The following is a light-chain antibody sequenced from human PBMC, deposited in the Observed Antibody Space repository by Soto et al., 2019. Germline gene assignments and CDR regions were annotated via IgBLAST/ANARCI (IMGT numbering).Light chain of an antibody. Sequence: QSVLTQPPSVSGAPGQRVTISCTGGSSNIGAGYDVPRYQQLPGTAPKLLIYGNSNRPSGVPDRFSGSKSGTSASLAITGLQAEDEADYYCQSYDSSLGGSVVFGGGTKVTVL. J-gene: IGLJ2*01. CDR3: QSYDSSLGGSVV. CDR2: GNS. CDR1: SSNIGAGYD. V-gene: IGLV1-40*01.